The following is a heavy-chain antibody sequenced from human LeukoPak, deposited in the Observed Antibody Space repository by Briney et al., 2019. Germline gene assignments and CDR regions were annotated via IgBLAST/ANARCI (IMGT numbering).Heavy chain of an antibody. V-gene: IGHV3-48*04. CDR3: ARGRFGGGAFDI. D-gene: IGHD3-10*01. CDR1: GFTFSTYS. CDR2: ISSSSSTI. Sequence: GGSLRLSCAASGFTFSTYSMNWVRQAPGKGLEWVSYISSSSSTIYYADSVKGRFTISRDNAKNSLYLQLNSLRAEDTAVYYCARGRFGGGAFDIWGQGTMVTVSS. J-gene: IGHJ3*02.